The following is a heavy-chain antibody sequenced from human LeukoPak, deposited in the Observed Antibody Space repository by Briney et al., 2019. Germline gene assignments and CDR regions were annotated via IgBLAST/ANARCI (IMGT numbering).Heavy chain of an antibody. Sequence: GGSLRLSCAASGFTFSSYGMHWVRQAPGKGLEWVAVISYDGSNKYYADSVKGRFTISRDNSKNTLYLQMNSLRAEDTAVYYCAKDQQDSGSSDCWGQGTLVTVSS. V-gene: IGHV3-30*18. D-gene: IGHD1-26*01. CDR2: ISYDGSNK. CDR1: GFTFSSYG. J-gene: IGHJ4*02. CDR3: AKDQQDSGSSDC.